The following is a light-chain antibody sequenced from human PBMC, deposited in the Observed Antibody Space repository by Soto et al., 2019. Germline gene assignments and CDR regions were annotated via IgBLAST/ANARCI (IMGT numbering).Light chain of an antibody. CDR1: QSVDGIF. J-gene: IGKJ1*01. V-gene: IGKV3-20*01. Sequence: ELVVTQSVVTLSRSPEERATXSCRASQSVDGIFLAWYQQKPGRSPRLLIYGASSRATGIPDRFSGSGSGTDFTLIISRLEPEDFALYYCQQPVSWPRSFAQGTKVDI. CDR3: QQPVSWPRS. CDR2: GAS.